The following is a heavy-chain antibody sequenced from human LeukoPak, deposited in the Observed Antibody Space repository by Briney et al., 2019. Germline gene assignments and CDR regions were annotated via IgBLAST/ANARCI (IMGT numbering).Heavy chain of an antibody. Sequence: VASVKVSCKASGGTFSSYAISWVRQAPGQGLEWMGGIIPIFGTANYAQKFQGRVTITADKSTSTAYMELRSLRSDDTAVYYCARVYVGGLLRYFDWLPQGGYYYMDVWGKGTTVTVSS. J-gene: IGHJ6*03. V-gene: IGHV1-69*06. CDR2: IIPIFGTA. CDR1: GGTFSSYA. D-gene: IGHD3-9*01. CDR3: ARVYVGGLLRYFDWLPQGGYYYMDV.